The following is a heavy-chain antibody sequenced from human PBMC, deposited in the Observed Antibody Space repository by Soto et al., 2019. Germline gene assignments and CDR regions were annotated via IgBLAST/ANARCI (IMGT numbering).Heavy chain of an antibody. CDR2: IYYSGST. CDR1: GGSISSYY. CDR3: ARVITGTTIGFSDYYYGMDV. V-gene: IGHV4-59*01. J-gene: IGHJ6*02. Sequence: PSETLSLTCTVSGGSISSYYWSWIRQPPGKGLEWIGYIYYSGSTNYNPSLKSRATISVDTSKNQFSLKLSSVTAADTAVYYCARVITGTTIGFSDYYYGMDVWGQGTTVTVSS. D-gene: IGHD1-7*01.